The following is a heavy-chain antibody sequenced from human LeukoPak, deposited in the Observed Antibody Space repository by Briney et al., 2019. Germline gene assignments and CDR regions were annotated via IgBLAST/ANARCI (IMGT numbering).Heavy chain of an antibody. J-gene: IGHJ1*01. CDR1: GGTFSSYA. V-gene: IGHV1-69*13. D-gene: IGHD3-10*01. Sequence: SVKVSCKASGGTFSSYAISWVRQAPGQGLEWMGGIIPIFGTANYAQKFQGRVTITAGESTSTAYMELSSLRSEDTAVYYCAGLPRTMVRGKRNFQHWGQGTLVTVSS. CDR3: AGLPRTMVRGKRNFQH. CDR2: IIPIFGTA.